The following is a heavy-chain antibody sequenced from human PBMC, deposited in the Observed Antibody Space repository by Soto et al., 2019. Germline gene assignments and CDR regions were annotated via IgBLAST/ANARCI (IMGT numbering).Heavy chain of an antibody. Sequence: SETLSLTCTVSGGSISSYYWSWIRQPPGKGLEWIGYIYYSGSTNYNPSLKSRVTISVDTSKNQFSLKLSSVTAADTAVYYCARESDSGFDTWGQGNLVTVSS. V-gene: IGHV4-59*01. CDR3: ARESDSGFDT. CDR2: IYYSGST. J-gene: IGHJ5*02. CDR1: GGSISSYY.